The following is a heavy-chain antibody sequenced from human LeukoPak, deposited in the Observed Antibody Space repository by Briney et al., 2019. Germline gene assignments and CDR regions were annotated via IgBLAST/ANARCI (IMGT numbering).Heavy chain of an antibody. CDR1: GFTFSSYG. CDR2: ISYDGSNK. V-gene: IGHV3-30*18. CDR3: ANEDYYDSSAFLVH. D-gene: IGHD3-22*01. Sequence: GGSLRLSCAASGFTFSSYGMHWVRQAPGKGLEWVAVISYDGSNKYYADSVKGRFTISRDNSKNTLYLQMNSLRADDTAVYYCANEDYYDSSAFLVHWGQGTLVTVSS. J-gene: IGHJ4*02.